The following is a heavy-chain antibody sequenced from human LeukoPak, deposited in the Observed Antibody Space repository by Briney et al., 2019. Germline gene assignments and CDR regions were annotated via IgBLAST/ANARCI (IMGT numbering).Heavy chain of an antibody. CDR1: GGSISSDY. Sequence: PSETLSLTCTVSGGSISSDYWSWIRQPPGKRLEWIGYVYSSGSTNYNPSLKSRVTISVDTSKNHFPLKLSSVTAADTAVYYCGAVRGATFDYWGQGTLVTVSS. CDR3: GAVRGATFDY. V-gene: IGHV4-59*08. J-gene: IGHJ4*02. CDR2: VYSSGST. D-gene: IGHD3-10*01.